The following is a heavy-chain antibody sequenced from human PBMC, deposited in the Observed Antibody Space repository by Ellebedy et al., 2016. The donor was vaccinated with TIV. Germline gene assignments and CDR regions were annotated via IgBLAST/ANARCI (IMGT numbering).Heavy chain of an antibody. CDR2: IDTAGDT. CDR3: ERASMGLDY. D-gene: IGHD2/OR15-2a*01. CDR1: GFTFSSYD. Sequence: GESLKISCAASGFTFSSYDMHWVRQATGKGLEWVSAIDTAGDTYYSGSVKGRFTISRENAKNSLYLQMNSLRAGDTAVYYCERASMGLDYWGQGALVTVSS. J-gene: IGHJ4*02. V-gene: IGHV3-13*01.